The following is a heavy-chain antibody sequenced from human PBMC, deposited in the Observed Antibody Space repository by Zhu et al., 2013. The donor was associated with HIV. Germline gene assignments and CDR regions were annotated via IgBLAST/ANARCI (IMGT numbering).Heavy chain of an antibody. J-gene: IGHJ4*02. CDR1: GYTFTSYG. CDR2: ISAYNGNT. Sequence: QVQLVQSGAEVKKPGASVKVSCKASGYTFTSYGISWVRQAPGQGLEWMGWISAYNGNTNYAQKLQGRVTMTTDTSTSTAYMELRSLRSDDTAVYYCARDGMEELRFPLGTKQYYFDYWGQGTLVTVSS. CDR3: ARDGMEELRFPLGTKQYYFDY. V-gene: IGHV1-18*01. D-gene: IGHD1-26*01.